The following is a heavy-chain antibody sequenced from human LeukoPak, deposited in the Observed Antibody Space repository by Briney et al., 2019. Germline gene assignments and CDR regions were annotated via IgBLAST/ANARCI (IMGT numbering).Heavy chain of an antibody. Sequence: GRSLRLSCAASGFTFSSYAISWVRQAPGQGLEWMGGIIPIFGTANYAQKFQGRVTITADESTSTAYMELSSLRSEDTAVYYCARALLVTAIRFAWFDPWGQGTLVTVSS. D-gene: IGHD2-21*02. CDR3: ARALLVTAIRFAWFDP. CDR2: IIPIFGTA. J-gene: IGHJ5*02. CDR1: GFTFSSYA. V-gene: IGHV1-69*01.